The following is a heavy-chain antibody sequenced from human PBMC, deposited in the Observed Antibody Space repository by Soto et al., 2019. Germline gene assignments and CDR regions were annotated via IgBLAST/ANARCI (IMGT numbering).Heavy chain of an antibody. J-gene: IGHJ4*02. V-gene: IGHV3-33*08. CDR2: IVKDGSLQ. D-gene: IGHD2-21*02. CDR3: ARDDDFPDHGLDY. Sequence: QVQLVESGGGMVQPGRSLRLSCAASGFTFSNYGMHWVRQAPGKGLGWVAVIVKDGSLQHYGDSVKGRFTISRDNSKNMLFLQMESLRAEDTAVYSCARDDDFPDHGLDYWGQGNLVTVSS. CDR1: GFTFSNYG.